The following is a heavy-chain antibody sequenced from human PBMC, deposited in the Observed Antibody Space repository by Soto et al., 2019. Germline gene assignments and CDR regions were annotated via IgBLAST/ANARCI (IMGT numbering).Heavy chain of an antibody. J-gene: IGHJ4*02. D-gene: IGHD4-17*01. Sequence: EVQLVESGGGLVQPGGSLRLSCAASGLTFSSYWMHWVRQAPGKGLVWVSRINSDGSSTNYADSVKGRFTISRDNAKNTLYLQLNSLRAEGTAVYYCPLSYPVTTDYWGQGTLVTVSS. CDR2: INSDGSST. CDR1: GLTFSSYW. V-gene: IGHV3-74*01. CDR3: PLSYPVTTDY.